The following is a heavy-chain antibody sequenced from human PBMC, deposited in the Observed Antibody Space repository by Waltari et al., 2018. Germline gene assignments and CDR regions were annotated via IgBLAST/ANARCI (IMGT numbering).Heavy chain of an antibody. CDR2: ISGSGATP. CDR1: GFPFMGFA. V-gene: IGHV3-23*01. D-gene: IGHD3-16*02. CDR3: AKGSRGYTNYFFDS. Sequence: EVQLLASAGGVVQPGEALRLSCAASGFPFMGFAMTWVRQAPGEGLECVASISGSGATPFYADSVKGRFTIVRDNSRDTVYLQMNSLRVDDSAVYYCAKGSRGYTNYFFDSWGQGTLVSVSS. J-gene: IGHJ4*02.